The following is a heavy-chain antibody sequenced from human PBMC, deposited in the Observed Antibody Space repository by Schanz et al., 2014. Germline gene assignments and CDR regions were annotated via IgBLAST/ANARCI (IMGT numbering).Heavy chain of an antibody. J-gene: IGHJ4*02. CDR2: IKKDGSEN. CDR1: GFSFSDYW. D-gene: IGHD2-2*01. V-gene: IGHV3-7*01. Sequence: EVQLVESEGGLVQPGGSLRLSCEGSGFSFSDYWMGWVRQAPGKGLEWVANIKKDGSENYYADSVKGRFTISRDNAKNALYLQMNGLRAEDTAVYYCARDSPYCSSISCHFDYWGQGTLVTVSS. CDR3: ARDSPYCSSISCHFDY.